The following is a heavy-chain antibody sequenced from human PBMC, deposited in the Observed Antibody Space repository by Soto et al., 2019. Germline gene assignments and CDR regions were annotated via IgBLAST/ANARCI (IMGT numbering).Heavy chain of an antibody. Sequence: GGSLRLSCAASGFTFNTYGMHWVRQAPGKGLEWLAVISYDGSDQYYADSVKGRFTLSRDNSKSTLHLQMNSLRAEDTAVYYCAKTLPYCSNIHCFPGGIWFDPWGQGTLVTVSS. CDR2: ISYDGSDQ. CDR3: AKTLPYCSNIHCFPGGIWFDP. D-gene: IGHD2-2*01. V-gene: IGHV3-30*18. CDR1: GFTFNTYG. J-gene: IGHJ5*02.